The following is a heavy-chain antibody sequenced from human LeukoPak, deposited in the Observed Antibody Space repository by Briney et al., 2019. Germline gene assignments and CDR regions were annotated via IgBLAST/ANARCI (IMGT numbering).Heavy chain of an antibody. Sequence: GGSLRLSCAASGFTFSSYGMHWVRQAPGKGLEWVAVIWYDGSNKYYADSVKGRFTISRDNSKNTLYLQMNSLRAEDTAVYCCASEQRGGDDYWGQGTLVTVSS. J-gene: IGHJ4*02. CDR3: ASEQRGGDDY. D-gene: IGHD2-21*02. V-gene: IGHV3-33*01. CDR1: GFTFSSYG. CDR2: IWYDGSNK.